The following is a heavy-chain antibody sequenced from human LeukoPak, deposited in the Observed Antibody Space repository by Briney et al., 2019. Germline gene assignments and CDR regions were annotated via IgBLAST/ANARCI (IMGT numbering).Heavy chain of an antibody. V-gene: IGHV3-73*01. CDR3: TRAAAAGYYLYYFDY. J-gene: IGHJ4*02. D-gene: IGHD6-13*01. CDR1: GFTFSGSA. CDR2: IRSKANSYAT. Sequence: GGSLRLSCAASGFTFSGSAMHWVRQASGKVLEWVGRIRSKANSYATAYAASVKGRFTISRDDSKNTAYLQMNSLKTEDTAVYYCTRAAAAGYYLYYFDYWGQGTLVTVSS.